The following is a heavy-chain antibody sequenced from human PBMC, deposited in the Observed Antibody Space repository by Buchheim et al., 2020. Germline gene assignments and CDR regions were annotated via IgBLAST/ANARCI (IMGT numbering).Heavy chain of an antibody. D-gene: IGHD3-16*02. CDR3: AKGTVGELSLIDY. CDR1: RFTFSSYG. J-gene: IGHJ4*02. V-gene: IGHV3-30-3*01. CDR2: ISYDGTKK. Sequence: QVQLVESGGGVVQPGRSLRLSCAASRFTFSSYGIHWVRQAPGKGLEWVAVISYDGTKKYYADSVKGRFTISRDNSKNTLYLQMNSLRADDTAVYYCAKGTVGELSLIDYWGQGTL.